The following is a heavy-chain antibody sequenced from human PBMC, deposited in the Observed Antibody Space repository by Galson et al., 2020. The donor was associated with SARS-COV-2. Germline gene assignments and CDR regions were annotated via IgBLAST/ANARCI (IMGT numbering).Heavy chain of an antibody. CDR2: INWSRSTV. CDR1: GFIFDDYA. CDR3: AKAKTGGVVVATAQDY. J-gene: IGHJ4*02. Sequence: GGSLRLSCAASGFIFDDYAMHWVRQAPGKGLEWVSGINWSRSTVAYADSVKGRFTISRDNAKKSLYLQMNSLRVEDTALYYCAKAKTGGVVVATAQDYWGQGTLVTVSS. D-gene: IGHD2-21*02. V-gene: IGHV3-9*01.